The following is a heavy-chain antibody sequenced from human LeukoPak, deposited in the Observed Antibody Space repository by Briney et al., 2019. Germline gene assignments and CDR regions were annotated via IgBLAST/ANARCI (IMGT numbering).Heavy chain of an antibody. V-gene: IGHV3-11*03. CDR1: GFTFNDDY. D-gene: IGHD5-12*01. CDR3: ARRGHSAYGHAFDI. CDR2: ISGGSTFT. Sequence: NPGGSLRLSCAASGFTFNDDYMNWIRQAPGRGLEWLSYISGGSTFTKYADSVKGRFTISRDNAKNSLYLQMDSLRAEDAAVYYCARRGHSAYGHAFDIWGQGTMVTVSS. J-gene: IGHJ3*02.